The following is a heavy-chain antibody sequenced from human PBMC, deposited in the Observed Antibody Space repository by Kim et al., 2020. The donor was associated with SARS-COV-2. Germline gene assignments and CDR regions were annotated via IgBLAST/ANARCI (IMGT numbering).Heavy chain of an antibody. Sequence: ATLYADSVKDRFTISRDDSKNTVYLQMNSLKTEDTAVYYCIRGYPFYFDYWGQGSLVTVSS. V-gene: IGHV3-73*01. CDR3: IRGYPFYFDY. J-gene: IGHJ4*02. D-gene: IGHD5-12*01. CDR2: AT.